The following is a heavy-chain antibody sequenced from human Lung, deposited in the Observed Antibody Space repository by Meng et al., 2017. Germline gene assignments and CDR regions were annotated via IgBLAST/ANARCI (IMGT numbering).Heavy chain of an antibody. V-gene: IGHV1-18*01. CDR3: ARGTPGRSYCDY. J-gene: IGHJ4*02. D-gene: IGHD3-10*01. CDR1: DYNFTGYG. Sequence: HVQLLQFGAEVKQPGASLKVSCKASDYNFTGYGVCWVRQAPGQGLEWMAWLGAHPGDTSFAPKFLGRVTVTADTATATAYMELRSLRSDDTAVYYCARGTPGRSYCDYWGLGTLVTVSS. CDR2: LGAHPGDT.